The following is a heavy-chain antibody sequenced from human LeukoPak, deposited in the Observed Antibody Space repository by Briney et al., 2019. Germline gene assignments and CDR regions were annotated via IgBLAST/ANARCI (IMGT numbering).Heavy chain of an antibody. J-gene: IGHJ3*02. CDR3: ARTVGYCSGGSCYERAFDI. D-gene: IGHD2-15*01. CDR1: GGSISSGDYY. Sequence: SETLSLTCTVSGGSISSGDYYWSWIRQPPGKGLEWIGYIYYSGSTNYNPSLKSRVTISVDTSKNQFSLKLSSVTAADTAVYYCARTVGYCSGGSCYERAFDIWGQGTMVTVSS. V-gene: IGHV4-61*08. CDR2: IYYSGST.